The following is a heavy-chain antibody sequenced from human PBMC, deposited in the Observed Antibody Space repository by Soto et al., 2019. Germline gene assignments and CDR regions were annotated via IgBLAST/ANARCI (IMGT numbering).Heavy chain of an antibody. V-gene: IGHV3-30*18. J-gene: IGHJ4*02. CDR3: AKDSAYSSGWYVFDY. Sequence: GGSLRLSCAASGFTFSSYGMHWVRQAPGKGLEWVAVISYDGSNKYYADSVKGRFTISRDNSKNTLYLQMNSLRAEDTAVYYCAKDSAYSSGWYVFDYWGQGTLVTVSS. CDR1: GFTFSSYG. D-gene: IGHD6-19*01. CDR2: ISYDGSNK.